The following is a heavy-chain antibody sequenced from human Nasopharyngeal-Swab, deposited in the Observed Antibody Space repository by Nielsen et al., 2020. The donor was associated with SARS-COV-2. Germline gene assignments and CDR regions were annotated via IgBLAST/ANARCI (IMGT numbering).Heavy chain of an antibody. CDR1: GFTFSSYS. CDR3: ARDVNWNDGAYYVDY. CDR2: ISSSSSYI. V-gene: IGHV3-21*01. J-gene: IGHJ4*02. Sequence: GESLKISCAASGFTFSSYSMDWVRQAPGRGLEWVSSISSSSSYIYYADSVKGRFTISRDNAKNSLYLQMNSLRAEDTAVYYCARDVNWNDGAYYVDYWGQGTLVTVSS. D-gene: IGHD1-1*01.